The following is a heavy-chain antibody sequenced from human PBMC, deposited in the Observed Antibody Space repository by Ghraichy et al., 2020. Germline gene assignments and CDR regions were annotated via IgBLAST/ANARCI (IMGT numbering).Heavy chain of an antibody. J-gene: IGHJ4*02. CDR3: ARVVRKVTAIPDRFDY. CDR1: GFTFGSYW. Sequence: GGSLRLSCAASGFTFGSYWMSWVRQAPGKGLEWVANIKQDGSEKYYVDSVKGRFTISRDNAKNSLYLQMNSLRAEDTAVYYCARVVRKVTAIPDRFDYWGQGTLVTVSS. CDR2: IKQDGSEK. D-gene: IGHD2-21*02. V-gene: IGHV3-7*03.